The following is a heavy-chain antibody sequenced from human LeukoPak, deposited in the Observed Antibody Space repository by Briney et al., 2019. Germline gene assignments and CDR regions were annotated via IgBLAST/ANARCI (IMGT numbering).Heavy chain of an antibody. V-gene: IGHV4-4*07. CDR1: GGSISSDY. J-gene: IGHJ6*03. CDR3: ARGGYDFWSGYYYYMDV. CDR2: LYTSGRT. D-gene: IGHD3-3*01. Sequence: ETLSLTCTVPGGSISSDYWSWIRQPAGKGLEWIWRLYTSGRTNYNPSLKSRVTMSVDTSKNQFSLKLSSVTAADTAVYYCARGGYDFWSGYYYYMDVWGKGTTVTVSS.